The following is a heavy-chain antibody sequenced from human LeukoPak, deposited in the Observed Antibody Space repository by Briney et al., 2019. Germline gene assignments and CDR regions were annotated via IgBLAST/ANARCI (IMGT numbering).Heavy chain of an antibody. CDR2: IGISGSSI. CDR3: ARVFDSSGND. Sequence: GGSLRLSCAASGFSFSSYEMNLVRQAPGKGLEWVSYIGISGSSISYADSVKGRFTISRDDAKNSLYLQMNSLTAADTAIYYCARVFDSSGNDWGQGTLVTVSS. CDR1: GFSFSSYE. V-gene: IGHV3-48*03. D-gene: IGHD3-22*01. J-gene: IGHJ4*02.